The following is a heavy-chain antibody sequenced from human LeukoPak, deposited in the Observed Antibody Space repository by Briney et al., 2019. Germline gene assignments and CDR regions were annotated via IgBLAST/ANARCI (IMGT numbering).Heavy chain of an antibody. CDR1: GGSISSYY. V-gene: IGHV4-59*01. CDR2: IYYSGST. D-gene: IGHD4-17*01. J-gene: IGHJ4*02. Sequence: PSKTLSLTCTVSGGSISSYYWSWIRQPPGKGLEWIGYIYYSGSTNYNPSLKSRVTISVDTSKNQFSLKLSSVTAADTAVYYCARGYGDYAYWGQGTLVTVSS. CDR3: ARGYGDYAY.